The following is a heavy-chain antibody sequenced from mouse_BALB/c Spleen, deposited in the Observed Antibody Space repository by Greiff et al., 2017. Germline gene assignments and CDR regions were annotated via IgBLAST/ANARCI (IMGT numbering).Heavy chain of an antibody. CDR2: INPYYGST. V-gene: IGHV1-39*01. Sequence: VQLQQTGPELVKPGASVKISCKASGYSFTDYIMLWVKQSHGKSLEWIGNINPYYGSTSYNLKFKGKATLTVDKSSSTAYMQLNSLTSEDSAVYYCARRDSSGYGFAYWGQGTLVTVSA. CDR1: GYSFTDYI. D-gene: IGHD3-2*01. CDR3: ARRDSSGYGFAY. J-gene: IGHJ3*01.